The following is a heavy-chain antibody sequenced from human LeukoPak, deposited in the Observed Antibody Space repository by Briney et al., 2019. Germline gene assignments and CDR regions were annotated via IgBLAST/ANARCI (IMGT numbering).Heavy chain of an antibody. CDR3: ARRWNYGRNYYIDV. V-gene: IGHV4-34*01. CDR2: INDSGRI. D-gene: IGHD1-7*01. Sequence: SETLSLTCAVYGESFSNYYWSWIRQPPGKGLEWIGEINDSGRINYNPSLMSRVTISVDTSKNQFSLRSTSVTARDTAVYYCARRWNYGRNYYIDVWGKGATVSVSS. J-gene: IGHJ6*03. CDR1: GESFSNYY.